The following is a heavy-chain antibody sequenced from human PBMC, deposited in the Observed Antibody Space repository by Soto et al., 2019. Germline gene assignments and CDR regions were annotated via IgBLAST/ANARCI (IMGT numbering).Heavy chain of an antibody. CDR3: AKQGPGSVARFCSGSGSHYAFDI. D-gene: IGHD2-15*01. V-gene: IGHV3-23*01. CDR1: GFTFSSYA. J-gene: IGHJ3*02. CDR2: ITGGGDGT. Sequence: EVQLLESGGGFIQPGGSLRLSCAASGFTFSSYAMSWVRQAPGKGLEWVSTITGGGDGTNYADSVKGRFTISRDNADDTLYLQMHSLRPDETAIYYCAKQGPGSVARFCSGSGSHYAFDIWGQGTMVT.